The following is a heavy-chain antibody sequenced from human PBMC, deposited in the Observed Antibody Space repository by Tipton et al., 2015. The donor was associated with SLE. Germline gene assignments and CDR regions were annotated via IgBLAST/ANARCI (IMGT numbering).Heavy chain of an antibody. CDR3: ARDGDMVPGVFPPFES. CDR2: IIPMLGIA. V-gene: IGHV1-69*09. CDR1: GGSFSSYA. Sequence: QLVQSGPEVKKPGSSVKVACKASGGSFSSYAISWVRQAPGQGLEWMGRIIPMLGIANYAQKFQGRVTITADKSATTAYMEVSSLRSEDTAVYYCARDGDMVPGVFPPFESWGKGTLVTVSS. J-gene: IGHJ4*02. D-gene: IGHD3-10*01.